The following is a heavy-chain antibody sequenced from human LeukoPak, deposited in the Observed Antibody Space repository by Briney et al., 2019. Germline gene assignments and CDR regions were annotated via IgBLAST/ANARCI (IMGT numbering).Heavy chain of an antibody. D-gene: IGHD5-18*01. V-gene: IGHV1-24*01. CDR2: FDPEDGET. J-gene: IGHJ6*02. CDR1: GYTLTELS. Sequence: ASVKVSCTVSGYTLTELSMHWVRQAPGKGLEWMGGFDPEDGETIYAQKFQGRVTMTEDTSTDTACMELSSLRSEDTAVYYCATVRWIQDYYYGMDVWGQGTTVTVSS. CDR3: ATVRWIQDYYYGMDV.